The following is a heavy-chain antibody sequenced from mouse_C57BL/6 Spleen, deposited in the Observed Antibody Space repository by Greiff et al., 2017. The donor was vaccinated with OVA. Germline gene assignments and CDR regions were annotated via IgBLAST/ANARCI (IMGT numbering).Heavy chain of an antibody. J-gene: IGHJ4*01. D-gene: IGHD1-1*01. CDR3: ASRGIGSTNYYAMDY. CDR1: GFTFSSYG. V-gene: IGHV5-6*02. CDR2: ISSGGSYT. Sequence: EVMLVESGGDLVKPGGSLKLSCAASGFTFSSYGLSWVSQTPGKRLEWVATISSGGSYTYYPDSVKGRFTFSRDNAKNTRYLQMSSLKSEDTAMYYCASRGIGSTNYYAMDYWGQGTSVTVSS.